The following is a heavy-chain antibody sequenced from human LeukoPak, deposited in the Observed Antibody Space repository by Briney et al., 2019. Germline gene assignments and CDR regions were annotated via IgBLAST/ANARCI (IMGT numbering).Heavy chain of an antibody. CDR2: INHSGST. J-gene: IGHJ6*04. Sequence: SETLSLTCAVYGGSFSGYYWSWIRQPPGKGLEWIGEINHSGSTNYNPSLKSRVTISVDTSKSQFSLKLSSVTAADTAVYYCARGQGPNDVWGKGTTVTVSS. CDR1: GGSFSGYY. V-gene: IGHV4-34*01. CDR3: ARGQGPNDV.